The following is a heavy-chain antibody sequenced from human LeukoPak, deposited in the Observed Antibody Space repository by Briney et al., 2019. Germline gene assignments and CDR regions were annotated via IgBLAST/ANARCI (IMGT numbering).Heavy chain of an antibody. V-gene: IGHV1-2*02. CDR1: GYTFTGYY. Sequence: GASVKVSCKASGYTFTGYYMHWVRQAPGQGLEWMGWINPNSGGTNYAQKFQGRVTMTRDTSISTAYMELSRLRSDDTAVYYCARDRSGGSNIVVVPAAISNYYYMDVRGKGTTVTVSS. CDR2: INPNSGGT. J-gene: IGHJ6*03. D-gene: IGHD2-2*02. CDR3: ARDRSGGSNIVVVPAAISNYYYMDV.